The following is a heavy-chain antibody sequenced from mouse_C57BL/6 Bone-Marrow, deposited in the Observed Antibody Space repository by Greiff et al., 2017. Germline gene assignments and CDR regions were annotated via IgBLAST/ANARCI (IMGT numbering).Heavy chain of an antibody. J-gene: IGHJ4*01. V-gene: IGHV6-6*01. CDR2: IRNKANNHAT. CDR1: GFTFSDAW. CDR3: TRQDTTVVATGNYAMDY. Sequence: EVKLLESGGGLVQPGGSMKLSCAASGFTFSDAWMDWVRQSPEKGLEWVAEIRNKANNHATYYAESVKGRFTISRDDSKSSVYLQMNSLRAEDTGIYYCTRQDTTVVATGNYAMDYWGQGTSVTVSS. D-gene: IGHD1-1*01.